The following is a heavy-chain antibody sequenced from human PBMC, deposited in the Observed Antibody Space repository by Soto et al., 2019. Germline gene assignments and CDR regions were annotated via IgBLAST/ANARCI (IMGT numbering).Heavy chain of an antibody. CDR2: ITYDGSSK. D-gene: IGHD6-13*01. CDR1: GFTFSSYA. CDR3: AKDSGSWSYYFDY. Sequence: PGVSLRLSCAASGFTFSSYAMHWVRQAPGKGLEWVAGITYDGSSKYYADSVKGRFTISRDNSKNTLYLQMNSLRAEDTAVYYCAKDSGSWSYYFDYWGQGTLVNVSS. J-gene: IGHJ4*02. V-gene: IGHV3-30*18.